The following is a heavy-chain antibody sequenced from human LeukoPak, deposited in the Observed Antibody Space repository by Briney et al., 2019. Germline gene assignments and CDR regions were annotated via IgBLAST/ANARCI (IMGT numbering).Heavy chain of an antibody. CDR2: IYPGDPDT. D-gene: IGHD3-10*01. CDR3: ARQGITMVRGASGMDV. Sequence: GESLKISCKGSGYSFTSYWIGWVRQMPGKDLEWMGIIYPGDPDTRYSPSFQGQVTISADKSISTAYLQWSSLKASDTAMYYCARQGITMVRGASGMDVWGQGTTVTVSS. J-gene: IGHJ6*02. V-gene: IGHV5-51*01. CDR1: GYSFTSYW.